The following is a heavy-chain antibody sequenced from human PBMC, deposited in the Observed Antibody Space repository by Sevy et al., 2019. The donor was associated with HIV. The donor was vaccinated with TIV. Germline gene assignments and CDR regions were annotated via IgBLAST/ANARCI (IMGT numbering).Heavy chain of an antibody. D-gene: IGHD5-12*01. J-gene: IGHJ4*02. CDR3: TRGLATADTPEYYFDY. CDR2: ITRNSYEAYGGTT. CDR1: GFTFDDYA. Sequence: GGCLRLSCTTSGFTFDDYAMSWFRQAPGKGLEWVDFITRNSYEAYGGTTDYAASVKGRFIISRDDSKSVAYLQMNSLKTEDTAVYYCTRGLATADTPEYYFDYWGQGTLVTVSS. V-gene: IGHV3-49*03.